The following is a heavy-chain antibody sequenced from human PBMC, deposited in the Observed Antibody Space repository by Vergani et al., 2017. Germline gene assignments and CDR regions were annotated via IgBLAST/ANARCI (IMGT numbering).Heavy chain of an antibody. Sequence: EVQLLQSGGGVIQPGGSVRLSCAASGFTFSACPMTWVRQAPGKGLEWVSAISARYPSTYYADSVKGRFTISRDNSKNRLYLQMNSLKVEDTGVYYCAREMSIEGFDYWGQGTRVTVS. V-gene: IGHV3-23*01. CDR1: GFTFSACP. D-gene: IGHD6-6*01. CDR3: AREMSIEGFDY. CDR2: ISARYPST. J-gene: IGHJ4*02.